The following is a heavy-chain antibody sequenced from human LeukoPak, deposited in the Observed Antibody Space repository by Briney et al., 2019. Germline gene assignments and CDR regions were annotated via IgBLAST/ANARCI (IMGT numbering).Heavy chain of an antibody. CDR3: AKTPTALVRGGYYFDS. CDR1: GGSFRGYY. V-gene: IGHV4-34*01. Sequence: PSETLSLTCAVYGGSFRGYYWSWIRQPPGKGLEWIGEINHRGSTHYKPSLKSPVTISVDTSKNQFSLKLSSVTAADTAVYYCAKTPTALVRGGYYFDSWGQGTLVTVSS. D-gene: IGHD6-6*01. J-gene: IGHJ4*02. CDR2: INHRGST.